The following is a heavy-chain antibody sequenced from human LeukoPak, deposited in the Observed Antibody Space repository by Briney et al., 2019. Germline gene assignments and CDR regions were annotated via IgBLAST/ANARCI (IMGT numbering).Heavy chain of an antibody. J-gene: IGHJ4*02. V-gene: IGHV1-69*05. Sequence: ASVKVSCKASGGTFSSYAISWVRQAPGQGLEWMGGIIPIFGTANYAQKFQGRVTITTDESTSTAYMELSSVTAADTAVYYCARLWGTAVAGTIDYWGQGTLVTVSS. CDR3: ARLWGTAVAGTIDY. D-gene: IGHD6-19*01. CDR2: IIPIFGTA. CDR1: GGTFSSYA.